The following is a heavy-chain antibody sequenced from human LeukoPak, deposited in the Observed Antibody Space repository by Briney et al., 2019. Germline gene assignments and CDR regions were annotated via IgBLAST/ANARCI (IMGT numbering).Heavy chain of an antibody. CDR2: IYYTGST. Sequence: SETLSLTCTISGGSVSDYYWSWIRQSPGKGLEWIGYIYYTGSTTYNPSLKSRVTMSADTSKNQFSLNLNSVTAEDTAVYYCARGPEVLLELSIPEDYWGQGTLVTVSS. J-gene: IGHJ4*02. D-gene: IGHD1-7*01. V-gene: IGHV4-59*02. CDR3: ARGPEVLLELSIPEDY. CDR1: GGSVSDYY.